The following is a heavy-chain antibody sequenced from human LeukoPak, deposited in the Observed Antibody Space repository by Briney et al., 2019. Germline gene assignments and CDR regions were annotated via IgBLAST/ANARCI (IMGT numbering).Heavy chain of an antibody. Sequence: SQTLSLTCTVSGGSISSGSYYWSWIRQPAGKGLEWIGRIYTSGSTNYNPSLKSRVTISVDTSKNQFSLKLSSVTAADTAVYYCAVAARAYFDYWGQGTLVTVSS. D-gene: IGHD6-6*01. CDR3: AVAARAYFDY. V-gene: IGHV4-61*02. CDR1: GGSISSGSYY. CDR2: IYTSGST. J-gene: IGHJ4*02.